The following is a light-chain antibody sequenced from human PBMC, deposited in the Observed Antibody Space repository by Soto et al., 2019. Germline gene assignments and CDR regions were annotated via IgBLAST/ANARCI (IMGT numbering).Light chain of an antibody. CDR3: VLYMGSGIWV. CDR1: SGSVSTSYF. J-gene: IGLJ3*02. CDR2: NTN. Sequence: QTVVTQAPSFSVSPGGTVTLTCGLSSGSVSTSYFPSWYQQTPGQAPRTLIYNTNTRSSGVPDRFSGSSLGNKAALTITGAQADDESDYYCVLYMGSGIWVFGGGTQLTVL. V-gene: IGLV8-61*01.